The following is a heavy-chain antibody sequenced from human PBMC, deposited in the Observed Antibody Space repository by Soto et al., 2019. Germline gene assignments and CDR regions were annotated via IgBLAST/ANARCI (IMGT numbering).Heavy chain of an antibody. CDR3: AAHLYYYDSSGYYEEYYFDY. J-gene: IGHJ4*02. CDR1: GGTFSSYA. V-gene: IGHV1-69*12. D-gene: IGHD3-22*01. Sequence: QVQLVQSGAEVKKPGSSVKVSCKASGGTFSSYAISWVRQAPGQGLEWMGGIIPIFGTANYAQKFQGRVTITADESTSTAYMELSSLRSEDTAVYYCAAHLYYYDSSGYYEEYYFDYWGQGTLVTVSS. CDR2: IIPIFGTA.